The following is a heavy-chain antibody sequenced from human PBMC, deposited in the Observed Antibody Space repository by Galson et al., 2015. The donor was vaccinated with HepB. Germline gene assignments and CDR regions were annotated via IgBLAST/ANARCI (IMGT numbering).Heavy chain of an antibody. J-gene: IGHJ4*02. Sequence: SLRLSCAASGFTFGDYAMSWVRQAPGKGLEWVGFIRSKAYGGTTEYAASVKGRFTISRDDSKSIAYLQMNSLKTEDTAVYYCTRGDCSSTSCYVWGQGTPVTVSS. D-gene: IGHD2-2*01. CDR3: TRGDCSSTSCYV. CDR1: GFTFGDYA. CDR2: IRSKAYGGTT. V-gene: IGHV3-49*04.